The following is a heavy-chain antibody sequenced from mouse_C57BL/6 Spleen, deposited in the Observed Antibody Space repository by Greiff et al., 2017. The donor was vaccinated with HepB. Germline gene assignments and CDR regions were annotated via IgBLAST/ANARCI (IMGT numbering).Heavy chain of an antibody. CDR3: ARHHYYGSSYVWYFDV. D-gene: IGHD1-1*01. V-gene: IGHV5-6*01. CDR2: ISSGGSYT. CDR1: GFTFSSYG. J-gene: IGHJ1*03. Sequence: DVHLVESGGDLVKPGGSLKLSCAASGFTFSSYGMSWVRQTPDKRLEWVATISSGGSYTYYPDSVKGRFTISRDNAKNTLYLQMSSLKSEDTAMYYCARHHYYGSSYVWYFDVWGTGTTVTVSS.